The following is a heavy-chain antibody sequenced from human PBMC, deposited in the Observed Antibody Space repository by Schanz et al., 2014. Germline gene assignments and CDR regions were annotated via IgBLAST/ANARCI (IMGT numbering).Heavy chain of an antibody. CDR1: GYTFTTYA. J-gene: IGHJ5*02. CDR2: ISVYTGNT. D-gene: IGHD3-9*01. CDR3: AKAEYCILTDSYSRLDP. Sequence: QVQLVQSVAEVKKPGASVRVSCKASGYTFTTYAMSWVRQAPGQGLEWVGWISVYTGNTKYGQKVQGRVTMTADTSTDTAYMELRRLRSDDTAVYYCAKAEYCILTDSYSRLDPWGQGTRVTVSS. V-gene: IGHV1-18*01.